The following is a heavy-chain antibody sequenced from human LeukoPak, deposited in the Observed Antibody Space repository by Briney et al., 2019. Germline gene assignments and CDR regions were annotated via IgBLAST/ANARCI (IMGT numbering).Heavy chain of an antibody. CDR3: ARDYYGSGNRNWFDP. Sequence: SETLSLTCTVSGGSISSSSYYWGWIRQPPGKGLEWIGSIYYSGSTYYNPSLKSRVTISVDTSKNQFSLKLSSVTTADTAVYYCARDYYGSGNRNWFDPWGQGTLVTVSS. CDR2: IYYSGST. J-gene: IGHJ5*02. D-gene: IGHD3-10*01. CDR1: GGSISSSSYY. V-gene: IGHV4-39*07.